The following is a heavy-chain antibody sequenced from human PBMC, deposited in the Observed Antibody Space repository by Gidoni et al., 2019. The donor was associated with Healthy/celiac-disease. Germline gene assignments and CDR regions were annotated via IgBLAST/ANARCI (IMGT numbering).Heavy chain of an antibody. CDR3: AKVVSTMLPSLSDDAFDI. CDR2: ISWNSGSI. J-gene: IGHJ3*02. CDR1: GFPFDDYA. V-gene: IGHV3-9*01. D-gene: IGHD2-15*01. Sequence: EVQLVESGGGLVQPGRSLRLSCAASGFPFDDYAMHWVRQAPGKGLEWVSGISWNSGSIGYADSVKGRFTISRDNAKNSLYLQMNSLRAEDTALYYCAKVVSTMLPSLSDDAFDIWGQGTMVTVSS.